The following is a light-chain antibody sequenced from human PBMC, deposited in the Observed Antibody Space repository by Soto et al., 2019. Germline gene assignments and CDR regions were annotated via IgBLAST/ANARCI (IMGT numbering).Light chain of an antibody. CDR3: QSWDSSLSASV. J-gene: IGLJ1*01. CDR1: SSNIGPDYD. V-gene: IGLV1-40*01. Sequence: QSVLAQPPSVSGAPGQMVTISCTGSSSNIGPDYDVHWYQQLPGTAPKLLIYGDSNRPSGVPDRFSGSRSGTSASLAITGLQAEDEADYYCQSWDSSLSASVFGSGTKVTVL. CDR2: GDS.